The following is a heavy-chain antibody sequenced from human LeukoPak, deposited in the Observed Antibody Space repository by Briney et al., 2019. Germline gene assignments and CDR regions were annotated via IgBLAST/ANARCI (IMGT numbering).Heavy chain of an antibody. J-gene: IGHJ4*02. CDR2: IYTSGST. CDR1: GGSISSGSYY. Sequence: SETLSLTCTVSGGSISSGSYYWSWIRQPAGKGLEWIGRIYTSGSTNYNPSLKSRVTISVDTSKNQFSLKPSSVTAADTAVYYCARGESSGYYFDYWGQGTLVTVSS. V-gene: IGHV4-61*02. D-gene: IGHD3-22*01. CDR3: ARGESSGYYFDY.